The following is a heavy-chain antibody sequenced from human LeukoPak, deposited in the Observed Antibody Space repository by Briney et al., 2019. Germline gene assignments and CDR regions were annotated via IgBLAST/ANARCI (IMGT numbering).Heavy chain of an antibody. J-gene: IGHJ4*02. Sequence: GASVKVSCKCSGYDLSSYGISWVRQAPGQGLEWMGWISAYNGNTNYAQKLQGRVTMTTDTSTSTAYMELTSLRSDDTAVYYCARDGPYSSSPIDYWGQGTLVTVSS. D-gene: IGHD6-6*01. CDR1: GYDLSSYG. V-gene: IGHV1-18*01. CDR3: ARDGPYSSSPIDY. CDR2: ISAYNGNT.